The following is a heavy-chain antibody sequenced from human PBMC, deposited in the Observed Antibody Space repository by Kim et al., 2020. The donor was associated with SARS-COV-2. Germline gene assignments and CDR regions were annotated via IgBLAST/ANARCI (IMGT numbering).Heavy chain of an antibody. D-gene: IGHD6-6*01. CDR3: ARDESSSYGMDV. J-gene: IGHJ6*02. CDR1: GFTFSSYG. V-gene: IGHV3-33*01. Sequence: GGSLRLSCAASGFTFSSYGMHWVRQAPGKGLEWVAVIWYDGSNKYYADSVKGRFTISRDNSKNTLYLQMNSLRAEDTAVYYCARDESSSYGMDVWGQGTTVTVSS. CDR2: IWYDGSNK.